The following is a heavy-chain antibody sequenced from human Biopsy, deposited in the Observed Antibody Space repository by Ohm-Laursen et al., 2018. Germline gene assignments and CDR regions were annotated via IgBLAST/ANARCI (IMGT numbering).Heavy chain of an antibody. D-gene: IGHD6-13*01. CDR2: GDWDDYK. CDR1: GFSLSARGMR. CDR3: ARTPILIVSAGLVYRHRRHLQGMDV. Sequence: TQTLTLTCSFSGFSLSARGMRVSWIRQAPGKALEWLARGDWDDYKDYSASLQNKLSISKDTSNDQVVLTVNNVDPADTATYYCARTPILIVSAGLVYRHRRHLQGMDVWGQGIAVTVS. J-gene: IGHJ6*02. V-gene: IGHV2-70*04.